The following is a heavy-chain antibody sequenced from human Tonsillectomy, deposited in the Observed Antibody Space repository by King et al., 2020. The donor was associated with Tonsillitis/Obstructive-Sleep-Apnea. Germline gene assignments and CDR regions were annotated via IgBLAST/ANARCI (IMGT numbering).Heavy chain of an antibody. J-gene: IGHJ4*02. D-gene: IGHD7-27*01. CDR1: GDSVSSNSGA. CDR3: ASESGERWGYYFDY. Sequence: VQLQQSGPGLVKPSQTLSLTCAISGDSVSSNSGAWNWIRQSPSRGLEWLGRTYYRSKWYNDYALSVKSRMTINPDTSMNQFSLQLNSVTPEDTAVYYCASESGERWGYYFDYWGQGTLVTVSS. V-gene: IGHV6-1*01. CDR2: TYYRSKWYN.